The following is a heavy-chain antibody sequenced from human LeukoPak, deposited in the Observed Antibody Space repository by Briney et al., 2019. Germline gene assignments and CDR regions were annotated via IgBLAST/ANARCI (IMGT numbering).Heavy chain of an antibody. CDR1: GLTFSTYV. J-gene: IGHJ4*02. V-gene: IGHV3-33*01. D-gene: IGHD4-11*01. CDR2: MWFDGSNK. CDR3: AREDSRTYILDY. Sequence: GRSLRLSCATSGLTFSTYVINGVRKAPGKGRGGVAVMWFDGSNKFYADSVKGRFTISRDNSKNTLYLQMNSLRAEDTAVYFCAREDSRTYILDYWGQGTLVTVSS.